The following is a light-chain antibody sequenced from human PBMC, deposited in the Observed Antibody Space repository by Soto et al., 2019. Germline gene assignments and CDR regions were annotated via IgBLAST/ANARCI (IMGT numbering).Light chain of an antibody. CDR1: QTIGTY. Sequence: IEVTQSPSSLAASLGDRVTITCRASQTIGTYVNWYRQKSGAAPELLIYDASTLQSGVPSRFRGGASGTDFTLTISSLQLDALATYYCQQSYNTPLTFGQGTKVDIK. J-gene: IGKJ1*01. V-gene: IGKV1-39*01. CDR2: DAS. CDR3: QQSYNTPLT.